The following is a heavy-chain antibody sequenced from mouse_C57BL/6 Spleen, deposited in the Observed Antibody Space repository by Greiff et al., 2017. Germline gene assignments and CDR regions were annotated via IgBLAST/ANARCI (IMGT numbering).Heavy chain of an antibody. Sequence: VQLQQPGTELVKPGASVKLSCKASGYTFTSYWMHWVKQRPGQGLEWIGNINPSNGGTNYNEKFKSKATLTVDKSSSTAYMQLSSLTSEDSAVYYCARDDGYYLLFFDYWGQGTTLTVSS. CDR2: INPSNGGT. CDR3: ARDDGYYLLFFDY. CDR1: GYTFTSYW. D-gene: IGHD2-3*01. J-gene: IGHJ2*01. V-gene: IGHV1-53*01.